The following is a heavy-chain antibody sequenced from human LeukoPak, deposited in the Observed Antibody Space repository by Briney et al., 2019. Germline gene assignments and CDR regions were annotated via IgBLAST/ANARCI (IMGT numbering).Heavy chain of an antibody. V-gene: IGHV4-31*03. CDR1: GGSISSGGYY. Sequence: SQTLSLTCTVSGGSISSGGYYWSWIRQHPGKGLEWIEYIYYSGTTYYNPSLKSRVTISVDTSKNQFSLNLSSVTAADTAVYYCARGQNRYYPSAYYFDYWGQGTLVTVSS. D-gene: IGHD3-10*01. CDR3: ARGQNRYYPSAYYFDY. CDR2: IYYSGTT. J-gene: IGHJ4*02.